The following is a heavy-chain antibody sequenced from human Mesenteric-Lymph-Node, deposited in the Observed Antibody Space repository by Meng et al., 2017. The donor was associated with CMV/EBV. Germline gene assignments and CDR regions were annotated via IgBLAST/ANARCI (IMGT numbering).Heavy chain of an antibody. V-gene: IGHV3-48*03. CDR2: ISSSGSTI. J-gene: IGHJ5*02. Sequence: GESLKISCAASGFTFSSYEMNWVRQAPGKGLEWVSYISSSGSTIYYADSVKGRFTISRDNAKNSLYLQMNSLRAEDTAVYYCARGSVTNYCTNGVCRDYNWFDPWGQGTLVTVSS. CDR3: ARGSVTNYCTNGVCRDYNWFDP. CDR1: GFTFSSYE. D-gene: IGHD2-8*01.